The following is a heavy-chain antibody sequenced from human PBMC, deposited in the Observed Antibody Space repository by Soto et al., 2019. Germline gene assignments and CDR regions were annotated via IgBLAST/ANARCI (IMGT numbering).Heavy chain of an antibody. J-gene: IGHJ6*02. D-gene: IGHD3-22*01. V-gene: IGHV4-39*01. Sequence: QLQLQESGPGLVKPSEPLSLTCTVSGGAISSSIYYWGWIRQPPGKGLEWIGSISYSGSTYYNPSLSSRVTITVDTSQNKFSLKLSSVPAADTAVYYCARRLYYDSSGFGGGGMDVWGQGTTVTVSS. CDR3: ARRLYYDSSGFGGGGMDV. CDR2: ISYSGST. CDR1: GGAISSSIYY.